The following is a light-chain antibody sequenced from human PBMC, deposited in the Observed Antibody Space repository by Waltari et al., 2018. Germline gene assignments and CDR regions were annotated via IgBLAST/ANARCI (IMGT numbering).Light chain of an antibody. V-gene: IGKV1-39*01. J-gene: IGKJ1*01. CDR2: DAS. CDR3: HQSHFPTWT. CDR1: QYISTN. Sequence: EMTQSPSSLSASVGDRVTITCRARQYISTNLNWYQHKPWKAPKVLIYDASTLQSGVPSRFSGSGSGTDFTLTIKNLQLEDSATYYCHQSHFPTWTFGQGTKVEIK.